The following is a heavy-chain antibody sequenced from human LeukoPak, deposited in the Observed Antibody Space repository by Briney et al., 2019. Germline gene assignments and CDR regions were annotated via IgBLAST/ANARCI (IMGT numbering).Heavy chain of an antibody. CDR2: ISASGDGI. Sequence: PGGSLRLSCSASGFTFRSHAMSWVRQAPGKGLEWVSAISASGDGIYYTDSVKGRFTMSRDNSKDTLYLQMNSLRADDTAVYYCAKTTGGAAGNRVFDHWGQGALVTVSS. V-gene: IGHV3-23*01. CDR3: AKTTGGAAGNRVFDH. D-gene: IGHD6-13*01. J-gene: IGHJ4*02. CDR1: GFTFRSHA.